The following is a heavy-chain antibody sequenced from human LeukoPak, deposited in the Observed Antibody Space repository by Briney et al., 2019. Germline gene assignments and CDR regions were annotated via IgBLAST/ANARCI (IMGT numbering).Heavy chain of an antibody. V-gene: IGHV3-7*01. J-gene: IGHJ6*02. CDR1: GFPFSSSG. CDR3: AQGHYHMDV. Sequence: GGSLRLSCATSGFPFSSSGMSWVRQAAGKGLEWVASIEPDGSEKYYADSVKGRFTLSRDNVENSLYLQMNTLRVDDTAVYYCAQGHYHMDVGGHGTTVTVSS. CDR2: IEPDGSEK.